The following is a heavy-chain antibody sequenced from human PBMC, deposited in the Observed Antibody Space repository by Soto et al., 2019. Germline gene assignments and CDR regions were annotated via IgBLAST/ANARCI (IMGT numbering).Heavy chain of an antibody. D-gene: IGHD6-25*01. CDR3: ARDQRLRRWGGWFDP. CDR1: GYTFTSYA. V-gene: IGHV1-3*01. CDR2: INAGNGNT. Sequence: QVQLVQSGAEVKKPGASVKVSCKASGYTFTSYAMHWVRQAPGQRLEWMGWINAGNGNTKYSQKFQGRVTITRDTSASTAYMEQSSLRSEDTAVYYCARDQRLRRWGGWFDPWGQGTLVTVSS. J-gene: IGHJ5*02.